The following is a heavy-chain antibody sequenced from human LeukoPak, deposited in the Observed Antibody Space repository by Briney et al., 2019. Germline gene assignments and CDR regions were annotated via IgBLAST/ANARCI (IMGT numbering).Heavy chain of an antibody. CDR2: IYYSGST. Sequence: SETLSLTCTVSGGSISSYYWSRIRQPPGKGLEWIGYIYYSGSTNYNPSLKSRVTISVDTSKNQFSLKLSSVTAADTAVYYCARLYSSSHAFSYWGQGTLVTVSS. CDR3: ARLYSSSHAFSY. V-gene: IGHV4-59*01. CDR1: GGSISSYY. J-gene: IGHJ4*02. D-gene: IGHD6-13*01.